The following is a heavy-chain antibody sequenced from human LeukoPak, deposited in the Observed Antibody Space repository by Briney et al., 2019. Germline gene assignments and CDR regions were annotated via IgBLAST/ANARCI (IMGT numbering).Heavy chain of an antibody. Sequence: GGSLRLSCAASGFTFSSYGMHWVRQAPGKGLEWVAVISYDGSNKYYADSVKGRFTISRDNSKNTLYLQMNNLRAEDTAVYYCAKVLLWFGELFEMDVWGKGTTVTVSS. CDR3: AKVLLWFGELFEMDV. CDR2: ISYDGSNK. V-gene: IGHV3-30*18. CDR1: GFTFSSYG. D-gene: IGHD3-10*01. J-gene: IGHJ6*04.